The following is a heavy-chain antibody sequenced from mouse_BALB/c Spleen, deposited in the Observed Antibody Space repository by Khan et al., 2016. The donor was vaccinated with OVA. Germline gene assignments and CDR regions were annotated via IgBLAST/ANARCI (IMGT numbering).Heavy chain of an antibody. D-gene: IGHD2-14*01. CDR1: GYSFTLYY. Sequence: EVQLQESGPDLVKPGASVKISCKASGYSFTLYYMTWVKQSHGKSLEWIGRVNPNTGGSDYNQEFKGKALLTVAKSSNTAYMELHSLTSEDSAVYYCARGYDFFAYWGQGTLVTVSA. V-gene: IGHV1-26*01. CDR3: ARGYDFFAY. CDR2: VNPNTGGS. J-gene: IGHJ3*01.